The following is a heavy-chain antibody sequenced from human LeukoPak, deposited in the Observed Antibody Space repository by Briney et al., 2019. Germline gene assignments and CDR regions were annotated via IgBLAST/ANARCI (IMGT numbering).Heavy chain of an antibody. V-gene: IGHV1-69*01. CDR1: GGTFSSYA. Sequence: SVKVSCKASGGTFSSYAISWVRQAPGQGLEWMGGIIPIFGTANYAQKFQGRVTITADESTSTAYMELSSLRSEDTAVYYCAREEYYYDSSGPGYFDYWGQGTLVTVSP. CDR3: AREEYYYDSSGPGYFDY. J-gene: IGHJ4*02. D-gene: IGHD3-22*01. CDR2: IIPIFGTA.